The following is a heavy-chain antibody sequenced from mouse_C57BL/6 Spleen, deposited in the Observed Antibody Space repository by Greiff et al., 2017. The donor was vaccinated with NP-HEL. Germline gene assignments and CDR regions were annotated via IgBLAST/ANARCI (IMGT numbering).Heavy chain of an antibody. V-gene: IGHV1-52*01. CDR3: ARGDSNYGRGFFDY. CDR1: GYTFTSYW. D-gene: IGHD2-5*01. J-gene: IGHJ2*01. CDR2: IDPSDSET. Sequence: QVQLQQPGAELVRPGSSVKLSCKASGYTFTSYWMHWVKQRPIQGLEWIGNIDPSDSETHYNQKFKDKATLTVDKSSSTAYMQLSSLTSEDSAVYYCARGDSNYGRGFFDYWGQGTTLTVSS.